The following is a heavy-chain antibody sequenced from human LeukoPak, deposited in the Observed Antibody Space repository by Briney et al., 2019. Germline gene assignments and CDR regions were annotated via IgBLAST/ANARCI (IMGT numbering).Heavy chain of an antibody. V-gene: IGHV3-74*01. CDR2: IRSDGSST. CDR1: GFTFSSYW. D-gene: IGHD4-11*01. Sequence: GGSLRLSCAVSGFTFSSYWMHWVRQAPGKGLVWVSRIRSDGSSTTYADSVKGRFTISRDNTKNTLYLQMNSLRADDTAVYYCARDDYNRHWGQGTLVTVSS. J-gene: IGHJ4*02. CDR3: ARDDYNRH.